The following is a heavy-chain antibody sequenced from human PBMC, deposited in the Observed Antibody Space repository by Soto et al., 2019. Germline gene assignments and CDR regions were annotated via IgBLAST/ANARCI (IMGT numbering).Heavy chain of an antibody. Sequence: EVQLLESGGGLVQPGGSLRLSCAASGFTFSSYAMSWVRQAPGKGLEWVSAISGSGGSTYYADSVKGRFTISRDNSKNTLYLQMNSLRAEDTAVYYCAKGRGYCSCTSCYVGSDYWGQGTLVTVSS. D-gene: IGHD2-2*01. CDR3: AKGRGYCSCTSCYVGSDY. CDR2: ISGSGGST. CDR1: GFTFSSYA. J-gene: IGHJ4*02. V-gene: IGHV3-23*01.